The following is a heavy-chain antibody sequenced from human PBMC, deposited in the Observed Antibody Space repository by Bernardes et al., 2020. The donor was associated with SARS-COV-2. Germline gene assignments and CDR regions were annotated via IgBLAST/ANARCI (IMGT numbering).Heavy chain of an antibody. Sequence: GGSLRLSCAASGFTFSSYAMHWVRQAPGKGLEWVAVISYDGSNKYYADSVKGRFTISRDNSKNTLYLQMNSLRAEDTAVYYCARDLTPPIWGSYRFDYWGQGTLVTVSS. J-gene: IGHJ4*02. CDR2: ISYDGSNK. CDR1: GFTFSSYA. D-gene: IGHD3-16*02. CDR3: ARDLTPPIWGSYRFDY. V-gene: IGHV3-30*01.